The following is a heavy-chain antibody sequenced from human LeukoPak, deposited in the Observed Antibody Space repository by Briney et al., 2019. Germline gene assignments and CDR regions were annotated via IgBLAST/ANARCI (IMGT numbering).Heavy chain of an antibody. CDR1: GFTFSSYA. CDR3: AKGGSSWSRFDY. CDR2: ISGSGGST. V-gene: IGHV3-23*01. J-gene: IGHJ4*02. D-gene: IGHD6-13*01. Sequence: GGSLRLSCAASGFTFSSYAMSWVRQAPGKGLEWVSTISGSGGSTYYADSVKGRFTISRDNSKNTLYLQMNSLSPEDTAVYYCAKGGSSWSRFDYWGQGALVTVSS.